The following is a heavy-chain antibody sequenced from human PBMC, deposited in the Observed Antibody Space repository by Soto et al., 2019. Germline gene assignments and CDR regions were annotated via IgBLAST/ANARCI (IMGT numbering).Heavy chain of an antibody. V-gene: IGHV4-4*07. D-gene: IGHD6-6*01. CDR2: IYTSGST. J-gene: IGHJ6*02. Sequence: PSETLSLTCTVSGGSISSYYWSWIRQPAGKGLEWIGRIYTSGSTNYNPSLKSRVTMSVDTSKNRFSLKLSSVTAADTAVYYCARDSPQDIAARRGNYYYGMDVWGQGTTVTVSS. CDR1: GGSISSYY. CDR3: ARDSPQDIAARRGNYYYGMDV.